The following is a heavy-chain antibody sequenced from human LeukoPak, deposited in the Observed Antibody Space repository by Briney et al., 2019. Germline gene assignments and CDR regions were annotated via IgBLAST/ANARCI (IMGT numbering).Heavy chain of an antibody. J-gene: IGHJ4*02. CDR2: IITIFGTA. Sequence: SVKVSCKASGGTLSSYAISCVRQAPRERLEWMGGIITIFGTANYAQKFQGRVTITTDESTSTAHMELSSLRSEDTAVYYCAREVSYYFDYWGQGTLVTVSS. CDR1: GGTLSSYA. V-gene: IGHV1-69*05. CDR3: AREVSYYFDY.